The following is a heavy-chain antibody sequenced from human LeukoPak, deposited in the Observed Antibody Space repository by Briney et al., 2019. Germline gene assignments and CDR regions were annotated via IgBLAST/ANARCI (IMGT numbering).Heavy chain of an antibody. J-gene: IGHJ3*02. CDR2: ITSSSTYI. CDR3: ARDQGYQLLSPRDVFDI. CDR1: GFTFSSYT. Sequence: PGGSLRLSCAASGFTFSSYTMNWVRQAPGKGLEWVSSITSSSTYIYYADSVKGRFTSSRDNSKNTLYLQVNSLRAEDTAVYYCARDQGYQLLSPRDVFDIWGQGTMVTVSS. V-gene: IGHV3-21*01. D-gene: IGHD2-2*01.